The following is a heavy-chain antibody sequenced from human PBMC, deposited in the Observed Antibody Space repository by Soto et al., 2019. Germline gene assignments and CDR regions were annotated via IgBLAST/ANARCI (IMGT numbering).Heavy chain of an antibody. V-gene: IGHV1-8*01. Sequence: QVQLVQSGAEVRKAGASVKVSCEASGYTFTSYDIYWVRQATGQGLEWMGWMNPNTGNSGYAQRFQGRVPMTSDTSRSTAHMELSSLRSEDTAVYYCARRAEANGWNGFGADKSYFDFWGQGTLVTVSS. CDR3: ARRAEANGWNGFGADKSYFDF. D-gene: IGHD1-1*01. J-gene: IGHJ4*02. CDR1: GYTFTSYD. CDR2: MNPNTGNS.